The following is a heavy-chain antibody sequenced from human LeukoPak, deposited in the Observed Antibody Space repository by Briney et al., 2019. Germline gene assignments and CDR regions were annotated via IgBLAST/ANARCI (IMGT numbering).Heavy chain of an antibody. J-gene: IGHJ4*02. V-gene: IGHV3-7*04. CDR2: IKQDGSEK. D-gene: IGHD2-15*01. Sequence: GGSLIPSCAASGFTFSSYWMSWVRQAPGKGLEWVANIKQDGSEKYYVDSVKGRFTISRDNAKNSLYLQMNSLRAEDTAVYYCARDRVWGYCSGGSCYQLDYWGQGTLVTVSS. CDR3: ARDRVWGYCSGGSCYQLDY. CDR1: GFTFSSYW.